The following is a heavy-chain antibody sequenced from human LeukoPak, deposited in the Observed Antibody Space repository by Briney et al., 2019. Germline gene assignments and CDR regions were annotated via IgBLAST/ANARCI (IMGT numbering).Heavy chain of an antibody. CDR1: GFNVSSNY. Sequence: GGSLRLSCAVSGFNVSSNYIHWVRQAPGKGLEWISVSYTGGSAYYAESVKGRFPISRDNFKNAFYLQMKSLSAGDTAVYYCVRSPGGKGGPRIRYFDYWGQGTLVTVSS. V-gene: IGHV3-53*01. J-gene: IGHJ4*02. CDR2: SYTGGSA. CDR3: VRSPGGKGGPRIRYFDY. D-gene: IGHD4-23*01.